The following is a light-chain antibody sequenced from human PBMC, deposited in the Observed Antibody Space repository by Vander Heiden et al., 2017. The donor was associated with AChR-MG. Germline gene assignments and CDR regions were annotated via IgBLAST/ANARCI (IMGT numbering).Light chain of an antibody. Sequence: EIMMTQSPATLSVSPGERATLTCRASQSVSSNLAWYQQKPGQAPRLVIYDASTRATGIPARFSGSGSGTEFTLTISALQSEDLGVYYCQLYNTWPPWTFGQGTKVEIK. J-gene: IGKJ1*01. CDR1: QSVSSN. CDR2: DAS. V-gene: IGKV3-15*01. CDR3: QLYNTWPPWT.